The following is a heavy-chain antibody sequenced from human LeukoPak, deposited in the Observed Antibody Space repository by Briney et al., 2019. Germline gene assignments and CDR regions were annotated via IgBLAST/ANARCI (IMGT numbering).Heavy chain of an antibody. CDR2: INSGGSTT. J-gene: IGHJ5*02. CDR1: RFTFSSYW. Sequence: PGGSLRLSCAASRFTFSSYWMHWVRQAPGKGLVWASRINSGGSTTTYADSVKGRFTISRDNAKNTLYLQMNSLRAEDTAVYYCARDKVITGYYSNWFDPWGQGTLVTVSS. V-gene: IGHV3-74*01. D-gene: IGHD3-22*01. CDR3: ARDKVITGYYSNWFDP.